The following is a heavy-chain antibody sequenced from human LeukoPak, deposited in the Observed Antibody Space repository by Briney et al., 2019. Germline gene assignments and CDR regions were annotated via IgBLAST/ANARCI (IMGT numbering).Heavy chain of an antibody. CDR1: GFTFSSYV. V-gene: IGHV3-23*01. J-gene: IGHJ4*02. CDR2: ISGSGGST. D-gene: IGHD6-19*01. Sequence: GSLRLSCAASGFTFSSYVMSWVCQAPGKGLEWVSAISGSGGSTYYADSVKGRFTISRDNSKNTLYLQMNSLRAEDTAVYYCAKRGPAGAGRSPDYFDYWGQGTLVTVSS. CDR3: AKRGPAGAGRSPDYFDY.